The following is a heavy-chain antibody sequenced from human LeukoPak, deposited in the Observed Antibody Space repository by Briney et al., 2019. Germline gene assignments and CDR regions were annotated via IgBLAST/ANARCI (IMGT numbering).Heavy chain of an antibody. CDR2: MYTDGSS. CDR3: ARDRPPSNYHEQGYDY. J-gene: IGHJ4*01. Sequence: GGSLRLSREASGFSVNSNFMSWVRQPPGQGLEWISVMYTDGSSYYVDSVKGRFTIDRDNSKNTLYLQMSSLRPEDTAVYYCARDRPPSNYHEQGYDYWGHGTLVTVSS. V-gene: IGHV3-66*02. D-gene: IGHD4-11*01. CDR1: GFSVNSNF.